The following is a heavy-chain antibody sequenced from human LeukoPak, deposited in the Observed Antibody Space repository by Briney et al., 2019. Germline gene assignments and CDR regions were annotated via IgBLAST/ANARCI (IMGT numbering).Heavy chain of an antibody. CDR3: ARELIGSGYNWSDP. D-gene: IGHD2-21*01. J-gene: IGHJ5*02. CDR2: INPNSGGT. Sequence: ASVKVSCKASGYTFTGYYMHWVRQAPGQGLEWMGWINPNSGGTNYAQKFQGRVTMTRDTSISTAYMELSRLRSDDTAVYYCARELIGSGYNWSDPWGQGTLVTVSS. CDR1: GYTFTGYY. V-gene: IGHV1-2*02.